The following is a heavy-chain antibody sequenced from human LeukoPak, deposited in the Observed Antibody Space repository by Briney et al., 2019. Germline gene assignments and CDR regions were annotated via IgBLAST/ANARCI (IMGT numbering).Heavy chain of an antibody. CDR1: GGSISSYY. J-gene: IGHJ6*02. D-gene: IGHD4-17*01. CDR3: ARNGDYGEYYYYGMDV. V-gene: IGHV4-4*07. Sequence: SETLSLTCTVSGGSISSYYWSWIRQPAGKGLEWIGRIYTSGSTNYNPSLKSRVTMSVDTSKNQFSLKLSSVTAADTAVYYCARNGDYGEYYYYGMDVWGQGTTVTVSS. CDR2: IYTSGST.